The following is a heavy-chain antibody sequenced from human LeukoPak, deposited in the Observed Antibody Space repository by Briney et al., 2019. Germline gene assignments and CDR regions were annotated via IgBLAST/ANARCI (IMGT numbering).Heavy chain of an antibody. CDR3: AKVGANYYYYMDV. D-gene: IGHD1-26*01. J-gene: IGHJ6*03. CDR1: GFTFSSYG. V-gene: IGHV3-33*06. CDR2: IWYDGSNK. Sequence: GGSLRLSCAASGFTFSSYGMHWVRQAPGKGLEWVAVIWYDGSNKYYADSVKGRFTISRDNSKNTLYLQMNSLRAEDTAVYYCAKVGANYYYYMDVWGKGTTVTVSS.